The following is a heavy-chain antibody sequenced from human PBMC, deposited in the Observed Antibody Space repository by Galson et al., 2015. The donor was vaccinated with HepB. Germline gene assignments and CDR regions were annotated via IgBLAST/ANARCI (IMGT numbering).Heavy chain of an antibody. V-gene: IGHV1-46*01. J-gene: IGHJ4*02. Sequence: SVKVSCKASGYTFTTFDIHWVRQAPGQGLEWMGLINLSGGRTNYTQIFQGKLSMTTDTSTTTVYMELSSLRSEDTAFYFCATGLYSSGWSLDHWGQGTLVTVSS. D-gene: IGHD6-19*01. CDR2: INLSGGRT. CDR1: GYTFTTFD. CDR3: ATGLYSSGWSLDH.